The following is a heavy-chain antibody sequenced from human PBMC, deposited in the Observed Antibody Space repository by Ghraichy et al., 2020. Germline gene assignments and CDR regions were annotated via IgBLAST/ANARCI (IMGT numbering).Heavy chain of an antibody. J-gene: IGHJ4*02. V-gene: IGHV3-7*01. CDR1: GFTFSSYW. CDR3: ARECWGNRY. D-gene: IGHD7-27*01. Sequence: ETLSLTCAASGFTFSSYWMSWVRQAPGKGLEWVANIKQDGSEKYYVDSVKGRFTISRDNAKNSLYLQMNSLRAEDTAVYYCARECWGNRYWGQGTLVTVSS. CDR2: IKQDGSEK.